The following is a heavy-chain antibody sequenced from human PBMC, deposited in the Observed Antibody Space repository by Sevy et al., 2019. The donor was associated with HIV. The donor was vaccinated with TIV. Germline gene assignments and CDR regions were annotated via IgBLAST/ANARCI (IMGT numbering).Heavy chain of an antibody. Sequence: GGSLRLSCVASGFMFSNYWMSWVRQAPGKGLEWVANIKRDGSEKYYVASVKGRFTISRDNAKNSLYLQMNSLRVEDTAVYYCARDCSSTSCLWGMDVWGQGTTVTVSS. CDR1: GFMFSNYW. V-gene: IGHV3-7*03. CDR3: ARDCSSTSCLWGMDV. CDR2: IKRDGSEK. D-gene: IGHD2-2*01. J-gene: IGHJ6*02.